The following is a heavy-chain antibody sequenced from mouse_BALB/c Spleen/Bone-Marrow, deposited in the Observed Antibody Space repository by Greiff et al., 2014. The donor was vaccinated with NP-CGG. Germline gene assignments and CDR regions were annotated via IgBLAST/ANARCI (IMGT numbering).Heavy chain of an antibody. J-gene: IGHJ4*01. CDR3: ARSMDY. CDR2: ILSGSGGT. CDR1: GYTFSSYW. Sequence: QVQLQQSGAELMKPGASVKISCKATGYTFSSYWIEWVKQRPGHGLEWIGEILSGSGGTNYNEEFKGKATFTADTSSNTAYMQLNSLTSEDSAVYYCARSMDYWGQGTSVTVSS. V-gene: IGHV1-9*01.